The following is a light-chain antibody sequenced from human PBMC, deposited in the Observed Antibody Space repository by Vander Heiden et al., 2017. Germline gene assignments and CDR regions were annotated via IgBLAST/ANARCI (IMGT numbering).Light chain of an antibody. CDR1: KLGDKY. CDR2: QDS. Sequence: SYELTRPPSVSVSPGQTASLTCSGDKLGDKYACWYQQKPGQSPVLVIYQDSKRPSGIPERFSGSNSGNTATLTISGTQAMDEADYYCQAWDSSTSVVFGGGTKLTVL. CDR3: QAWDSSTSVV. J-gene: IGLJ2*01. V-gene: IGLV3-1*01.